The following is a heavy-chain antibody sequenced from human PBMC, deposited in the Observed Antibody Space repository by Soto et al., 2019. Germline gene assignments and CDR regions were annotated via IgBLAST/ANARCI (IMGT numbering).Heavy chain of an antibody. J-gene: IGHJ2*01. Sequence: QVQLVQSGAEVKKPGSSVKVSCKASGGTFSSYTISWVRQAPGQGLEWMGRIIPILGIANYAQKFQGRVTITADKSTSTAYMELSSLRSEDTAVYYCAGAPHFGVVKKGGWYFDLWGRGTLVTVSS. CDR2: IIPILGIA. D-gene: IGHD3-3*01. CDR3: AGAPHFGVVKKGGWYFDL. V-gene: IGHV1-69*02. CDR1: GGTFSSYT.